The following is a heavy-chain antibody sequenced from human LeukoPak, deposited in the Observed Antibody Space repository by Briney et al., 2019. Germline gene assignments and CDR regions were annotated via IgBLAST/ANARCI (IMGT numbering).Heavy chain of an antibody. J-gene: IGHJ4*02. CDR1: GGTFTSYY. CDR3: ARESTAMTPIYYFDY. CDR2: INPSGGST. D-gene: IGHD5-18*01. V-gene: IGHV1-46*01. Sequence: ASVKVSCEASGGTFTSYYMHWVRQAPGQGLEWMGIINPSGGSTSYAQKFQGRVTMTRDTSTSTVYMELSSLRSEDTAVYYCARESTAMTPIYYFDYWGQGTLVTVSS.